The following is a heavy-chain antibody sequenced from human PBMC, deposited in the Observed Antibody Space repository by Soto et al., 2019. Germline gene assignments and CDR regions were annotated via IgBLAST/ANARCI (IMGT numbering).Heavy chain of an antibody. CDR2: IYSGGST. D-gene: IGHD4-4*01. J-gene: IGHJ6*03. Sequence: GGSLRLSCAASGFTVSSNYMSWVRQAPGKGLEWVSVIYSGGSTYYADSVKGRFTISKDNSKNTLYLQMNSLRAEDTAVYYCARTKYSNYYYYMDVWGKGTTVTVSS. CDR1: GFTVSSNY. V-gene: IGHV3-66*01. CDR3: ARTKYSNYYYYMDV.